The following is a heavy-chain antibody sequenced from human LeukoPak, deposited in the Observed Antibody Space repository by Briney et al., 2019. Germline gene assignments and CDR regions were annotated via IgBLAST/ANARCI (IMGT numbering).Heavy chain of an antibody. D-gene: IGHD1-26*01. CDR2: MNPNSGNT. J-gene: IGHJ6*03. V-gene: IGHV1-8*01. CDR1: GYTFTSYD. Sequence: GASVKVSCKASGYTFTSYDINWVRLATGQGLEWMGWMNPNSGNTGYAQKFQGRVTMTRNTSISTAYMELSSLRSEDTAVYYCARGGRARGKGGYYYYYMDVWGKGTTVTVSS. CDR3: ARGGRARGKGGYYYYYMDV.